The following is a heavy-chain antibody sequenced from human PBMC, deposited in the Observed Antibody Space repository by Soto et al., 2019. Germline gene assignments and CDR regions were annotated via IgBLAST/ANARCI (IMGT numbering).Heavy chain of an antibody. CDR3: AREARETTNYFDY. CDR2: INSDGSST. V-gene: IGHV3-74*01. Sequence: PGGSLRLSCAASGFSFSSYWMHWVRQAPGKGLVWVSRINSDGSSTSYADSVKGRFTISRDNAKNTLYLQMNSLRAEDTAVYYCAREARETTNYFDYWGQGTRVTVSS. D-gene: IGHD1-1*01. CDR1: GFSFSSYW. J-gene: IGHJ4*02.